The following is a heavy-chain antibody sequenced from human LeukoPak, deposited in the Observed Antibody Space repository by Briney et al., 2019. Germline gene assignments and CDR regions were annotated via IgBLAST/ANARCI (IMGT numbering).Heavy chain of an antibody. D-gene: IGHD7-27*01. Sequence: PGGSLRLSCAASGFTVSSNYMSWVRQAPGKGLEWVSVIYSCGLTYFADSVKGRFTVSRDNFKNTLYLQMNSLRAEDTAVYYCAREVYGPLTGDWGQGTLVTVSS. J-gene: IGHJ4*02. V-gene: IGHV3-66*01. CDR3: AREVYGPLTGD. CDR2: IYSCGLT. CDR1: GFTVSSNY.